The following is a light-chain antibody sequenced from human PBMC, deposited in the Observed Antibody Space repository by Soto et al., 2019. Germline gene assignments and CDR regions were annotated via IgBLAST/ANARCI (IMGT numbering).Light chain of an antibody. Sequence: EIVLTQSPATLSLSPGERATLSCRASQSVTNSLAWYQQKPGQAPRLLVYDASNRATGIPTRFSGSGSGTDFTLTISNLEPEDFAVYYCQQYGNSPRTFGQGTKVDIK. V-gene: IGKV3-11*01. CDR1: QSVTNS. J-gene: IGKJ1*01. CDR2: DAS. CDR3: QQYGNSPRT.